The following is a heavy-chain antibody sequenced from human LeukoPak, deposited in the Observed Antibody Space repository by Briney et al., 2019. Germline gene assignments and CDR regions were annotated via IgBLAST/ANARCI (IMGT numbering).Heavy chain of an antibody. CDR1: GFIFTSYS. J-gene: IGHJ2*01. Sequence: GGSLRLSCETYGFIFTSYSMNWVRQAPGKGLEWVSSIGPSGGSIFYAASLKGRISISRDNAQNSLHLQLSGPRADDTAIYYCARLAGSRPPWYLDLWGRGTLVTVSS. V-gene: IGHV3-21*04. CDR3: ARLAGSRPPWYLDL. D-gene: IGHD6-19*01. CDR2: IGPSGGSI.